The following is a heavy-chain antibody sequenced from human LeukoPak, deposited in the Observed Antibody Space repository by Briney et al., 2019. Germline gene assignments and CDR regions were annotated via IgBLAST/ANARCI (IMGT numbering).Heavy chain of an antibody. J-gene: IGHJ4*02. CDR3: ARQHYDFWSGYYTSY. V-gene: IGHV3-11*04. CDR2: ISSSGSTI. Sequence: GGSLRLSCAASGFTFSDYYMGWIRQAPGKGLEWVSYISSSGSTIYYADSVKGRFTISRDNAKNSLYLQMNSLRAEDTAVYYCARQHYDFWSGYYTSYWGQGTLATVSS. CDR1: GFTFSDYY. D-gene: IGHD3-3*01.